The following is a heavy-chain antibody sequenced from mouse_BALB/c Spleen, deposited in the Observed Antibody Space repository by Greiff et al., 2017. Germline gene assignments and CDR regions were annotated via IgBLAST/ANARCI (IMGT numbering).Heavy chain of an antibody. V-gene: IGHV1-9*01. CDR3: ASRGAHYYAMDY. CDR1: GYTFSSYW. CDR2: ILPGSGST. D-gene: IGHD3-1*01. Sequence: QVHVKQSGAELMKPGASVKISCKATGYTFSSYWIEWVKQRPGHGLEWIGEILPGSGSTNYNEKFKGKATFTADTSSNTAYMQLSSLTSEDSAVYYCASRGAHYYAMDYWGQGTSVTVSS. J-gene: IGHJ4*01.